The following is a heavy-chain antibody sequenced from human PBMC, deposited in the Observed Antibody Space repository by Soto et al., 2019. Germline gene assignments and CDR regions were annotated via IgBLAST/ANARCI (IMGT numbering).Heavy chain of an antibody. CDR1: GYSFTSYW. J-gene: IGHJ3*02. V-gene: IGHV5-51*01. CDR2: IYPGDSDT. D-gene: IGHD3-10*01. CDR3: AIRLHPGQLGSGRQGAFDI. Sequence: GESLKISCKGSGYSFTSYWIGWVRQMPGKGLEWMGIIYPGDSDTRYSPSFQGQVTISADKSISTAYLQWSSLKASDTAMYYCAIRLHPGQLGSGRQGAFDIWGQGTMVTVSS.